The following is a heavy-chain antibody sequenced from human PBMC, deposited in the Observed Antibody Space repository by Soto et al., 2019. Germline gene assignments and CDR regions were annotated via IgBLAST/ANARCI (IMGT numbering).Heavy chain of an antibody. J-gene: IGHJ4*02. V-gene: IGHV1-18*01. D-gene: IGHD3-10*01. CDR2: ISAYNGNT. CDR3: ARGRMVRGANTPYTSAIDY. Sequence: QVQLVQSGAEVKKPGASVKVSCKASGYTFTSYGISWVRQAPGQGLDWMGWISAYNGNTNYAQKLQGRVTMTTDTTTSTAYMELRSLRSDDTAVYYCARGRMVRGANTPYTSAIDYWGQGTLVTVSS. CDR1: GYTFTSYG.